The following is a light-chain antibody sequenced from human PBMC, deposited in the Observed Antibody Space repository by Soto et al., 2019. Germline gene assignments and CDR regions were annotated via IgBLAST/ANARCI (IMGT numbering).Light chain of an antibody. J-gene: IGKJ2*01. V-gene: IGKV3-20*01. CDR3: QQNSSSPLT. CDR1: QSVSSSY. Sequence: EIVLTQSPGTLSLSPGERATLSCRASQSVSSSYVAWYQKTPGQAPRLLIYGASSRANVLPDCFSGSCSGKDFPITISILEPEYSAVYYCQQNSSSPLTFGQGTKLEIK. CDR2: GAS.